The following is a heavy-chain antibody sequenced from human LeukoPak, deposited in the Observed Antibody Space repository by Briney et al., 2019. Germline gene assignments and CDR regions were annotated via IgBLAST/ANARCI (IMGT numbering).Heavy chain of an antibody. CDR2: IYHSGST. CDR1: GYSISSGYY. Sequence: SETLSLTCTVSGYSISSGYYWGWIRQPPGKGLEWIGSIYHSGSTYYNPSLKSRVTMYIDTSKNQFSLKLSSVTAADTAMYYCAKSNGYGLIDYWGQGTLVTVSS. D-gene: IGHD5-12*01. V-gene: IGHV4-38-2*02. J-gene: IGHJ4*02. CDR3: AKSNGYGLIDY.